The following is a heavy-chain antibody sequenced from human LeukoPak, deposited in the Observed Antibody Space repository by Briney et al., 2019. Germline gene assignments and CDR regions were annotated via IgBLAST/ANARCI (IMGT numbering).Heavy chain of an antibody. D-gene: IGHD3-10*01. CDR3: VRDGEGVAISVNYWFDP. CDR1: GFKFTGYD. V-gene: IGHV1-8*01. J-gene: IGHJ5*02. CDR2: MNPNNGKT. Sequence: GASVKVSCKASGFKFTGYDINWVRRASGRGLEWMGWMNPNNGKTGYAQKFQGRVTMTRDTSTSTAYMELRGLISEDTVVYYCVRDGEGVAISVNYWFDPWGQGTLVTVSS.